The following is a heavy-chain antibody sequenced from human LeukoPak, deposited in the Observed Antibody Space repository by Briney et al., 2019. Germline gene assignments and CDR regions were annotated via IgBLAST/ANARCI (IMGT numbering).Heavy chain of an antibody. J-gene: IGHJ4*02. D-gene: IGHD2-2*01. V-gene: IGHV3-30*04. CDR1: GFIFSGFA. Sequence: GRSLRLSCAASGFIFSGFAMHWVRQTPGKGLQWVAGISHDGDSDYYADSVMGRFTISRDNSKNTLYLQMNSLRADDTAVYFCARGPSGSCSSPSCYFFDYWGQGNLVTVSS. CDR2: ISHDGDSD. CDR3: ARGPSGSCSSPSCYFFDY.